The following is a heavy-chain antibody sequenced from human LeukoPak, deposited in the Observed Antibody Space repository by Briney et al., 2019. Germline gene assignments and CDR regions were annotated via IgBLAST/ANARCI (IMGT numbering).Heavy chain of an antibody. CDR2: ISSSGSSI. Sequence: GGSLRLPCAASGFTFINYGMNWVRQAPRKGLEWVSTISSSGSSIFYAASVKGRFTISRDNARNSLYLQMSSLRAEDTAVYYCAKDRCSNGIGCYYYYMDVWGKGTTVTISS. CDR1: GFTFINYG. V-gene: IGHV3-21*01. CDR3: AKDRCSNGIGCYYYYMDV. J-gene: IGHJ6*03. D-gene: IGHD2-8*01.